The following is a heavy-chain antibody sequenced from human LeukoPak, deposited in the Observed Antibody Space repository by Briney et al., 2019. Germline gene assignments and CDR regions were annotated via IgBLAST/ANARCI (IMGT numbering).Heavy chain of an antibody. V-gene: IGHV3-23*01. J-gene: IGHJ4*02. CDR1: GFTFSNYA. CDR3: AKVGSGWYLYYFDY. CDR2: IGGSGGST. D-gene: IGHD6-19*01. Sequence: GGSLRLSCAASGFTFSNYAMSWVRQAPGKGLEWVSGIGGSGGSTYYADSVKGRFTISRDNSKNTLYLQMNSLGAEDTAVYYCAKVGSGWYLYYFDYWGQGTLVTVSS.